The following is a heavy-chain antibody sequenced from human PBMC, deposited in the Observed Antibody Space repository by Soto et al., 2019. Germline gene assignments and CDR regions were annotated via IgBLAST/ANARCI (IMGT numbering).Heavy chain of an antibody. D-gene: IGHD5-18*01. CDR1: GYIFTNHW. J-gene: IGHJ4*02. Sequence: GESLKISCKGSGYIFTNHWIGWVRQMPGKGLEWMGIIFPGGSDTRYSPSFEGQVIISADKSISTAYLQWSSLKASDTAIYYCARRDTAKLPSDHWGQGTLVTVSS. V-gene: IGHV5-51*01. CDR2: IFPGGSDT. CDR3: ARRDTAKLPSDH.